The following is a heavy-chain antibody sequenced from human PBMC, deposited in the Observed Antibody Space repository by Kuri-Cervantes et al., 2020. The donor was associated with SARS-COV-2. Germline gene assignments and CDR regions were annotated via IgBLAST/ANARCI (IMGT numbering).Heavy chain of an antibody. CDR3: ARDRGFGDFDY. J-gene: IGHJ4*02. CDR1: GFTFNDYA. Sequence: GGSLRLSCAASGFTFNDYAMHWVRQTPGRGLEWVSSISWNSGNIGYADSVKGRFTISRDNSKNTLYLQMNSLRAEDTAVYYCARDRGFGDFDYWGQGTLVTVSS. CDR2: ISWNSGNI. D-gene: IGHD3-3*01. V-gene: IGHV3-9*01.